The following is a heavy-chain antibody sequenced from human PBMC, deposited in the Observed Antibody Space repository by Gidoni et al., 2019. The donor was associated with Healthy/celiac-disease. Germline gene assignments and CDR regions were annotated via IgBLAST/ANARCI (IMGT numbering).Heavy chain of an antibody. V-gene: IGHV3-33*01. CDR3: AREDIVVVPAAFDI. Sequence: QVQLVESGGGVVQPGRSLRLSCAASGFTFRSYGMHWVRQAPGKGLEWVAVIWYDGSNKYYADSVKGRFTISRDNSKNTLYLQMNSLRAEDTAVYYCAREDIVVVPAAFDIWGQGTMVTVSS. J-gene: IGHJ3*02. CDR1: GFTFRSYG. D-gene: IGHD2-2*01. CDR2: IWYDGSNK.